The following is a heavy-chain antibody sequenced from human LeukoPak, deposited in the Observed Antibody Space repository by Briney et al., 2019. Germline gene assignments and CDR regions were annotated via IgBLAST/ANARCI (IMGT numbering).Heavy chain of an antibody. CDR1: GFTFSNYG. J-gene: IGHJ4*02. CDR2: IRYDGSDK. D-gene: IGHD3-3*02. Sequence: GGSLRLSCAASGFTFSNYGMQWVRQAPGKGLEWVSFIRYDGSDKYYADSVKGRFTISRDNSRNTLYLQMNSLRAEDTAVYYCAKDRERELGIIIFPYTYGGQGMLVTVPS. V-gene: IGHV3-30*02. CDR3: AKDRERELGIIIFPYTY.